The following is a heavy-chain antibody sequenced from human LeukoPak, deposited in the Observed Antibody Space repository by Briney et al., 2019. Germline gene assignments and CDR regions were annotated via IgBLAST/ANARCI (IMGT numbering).Heavy chain of an antibody. CDR3: ARGDDSSGSDY. D-gene: IGHD3-22*01. CDR1: GGSISSSSYY. V-gene: IGHV4-39*07. J-gene: IGHJ4*02. Sequence: PSETLSLTCTVSGGSISSSSYYWGWIRQPPGKGLEWIGSIYYSGSTYYNPSLKSRVTISVDTSKNQFSLRLSSVTAADTAVYYCARGDDSSGSDYWGQGTLVTVSS. CDR2: IYYSGST.